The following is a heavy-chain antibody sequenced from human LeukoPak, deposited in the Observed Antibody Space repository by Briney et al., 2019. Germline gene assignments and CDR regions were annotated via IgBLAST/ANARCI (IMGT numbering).Heavy chain of an antibody. CDR1: GFTFSSYS. Sequence: GGSLRLSCAASGFTFSSYSMNWLRQAPGKGLEWVSSISSSSSYIYYADSVKGRFTISRDNAKNSLYLQMNSLRAEDTAVYYCASGDNWNYALFDYWGQGTLVTVSS. CDR2: ISSSSSYI. D-gene: IGHD1-7*01. V-gene: IGHV3-21*01. J-gene: IGHJ4*02. CDR3: ASGDNWNYALFDY.